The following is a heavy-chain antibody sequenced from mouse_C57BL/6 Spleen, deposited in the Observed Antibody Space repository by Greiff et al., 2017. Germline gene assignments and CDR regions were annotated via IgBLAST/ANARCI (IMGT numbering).Heavy chain of an antibody. CDR3: ARDDYGFAY. V-gene: IGHV1-52*01. CDR2: IDPSDSDT. CDR1: GYTFTSYW. Sequence: QVQLQQPGAELVRPGSSVKLSCKASGYTFTSYWMHWVKQGPIQGLEWIGNIDPSDSDTHYNQKFKDKATLTVDKSSSTAYMQLSSLTSEDSAVYYCARDDYGFAYWGQGTLVTVSA. D-gene: IGHD2-4*01. J-gene: IGHJ3*01.